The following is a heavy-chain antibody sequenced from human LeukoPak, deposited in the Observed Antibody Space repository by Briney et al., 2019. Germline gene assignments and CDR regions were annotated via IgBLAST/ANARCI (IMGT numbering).Heavy chain of an antibody. D-gene: IGHD4-17*01. V-gene: IGHV1-2*02. CDR2: INPNSGGT. CDR1: GYTFTGYY. Sequence: ASVTVSCNVSGYTFTGYYMHWVRQAPGQGLEWMGWINPNSGGTNYAQKFQGRVTMTRDTSISTAYMELSRLRSDDTAVYYCARSKSHGDYIIWGQGTLVTVSS. CDR3: ARSKSHGDYII. J-gene: IGHJ4*02.